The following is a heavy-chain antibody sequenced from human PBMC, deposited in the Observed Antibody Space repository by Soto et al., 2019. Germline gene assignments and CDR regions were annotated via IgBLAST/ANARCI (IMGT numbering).Heavy chain of an antibody. CDR3: IKGLNGDYNSGWCYYDY. J-gene: IGHJ4*02. Sequence: PTETLSHNCTVSAGSISSGDYYWSWIRQPPGKGLEWIGYIYYSGSTYYHPSLKGRFTISRANPKNSLYLQLNSLRAKDRALYNCIKGLNGDYNSGWCYYDYLGRGTVVTVST. CDR1: AGSISSGDYY. D-gene: IGHD6-19*01. CDR2: IYYSGST. V-gene: IGHV4-30-4*02.